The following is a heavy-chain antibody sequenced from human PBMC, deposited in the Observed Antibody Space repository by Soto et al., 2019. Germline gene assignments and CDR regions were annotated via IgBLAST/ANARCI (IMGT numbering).Heavy chain of an antibody. J-gene: IGHJ6*02. CDR1: GFTFSTYA. CDR3: LCPGHMDV. V-gene: IGHV3-48*02. CDR2: ISSSGTTI. Sequence: GGSLRLSCAASGFTFSTYAMNWVRQAPGKRLQWVSYISSSGTTIYYADSVKGRFTISRDNAKNSLYLQMNSLRDEDTALYYCLCPGHMDVWGQGTTVTVSS.